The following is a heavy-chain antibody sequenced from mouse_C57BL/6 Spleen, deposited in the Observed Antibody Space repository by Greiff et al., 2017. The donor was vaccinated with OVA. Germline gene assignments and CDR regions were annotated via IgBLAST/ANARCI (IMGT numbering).Heavy chain of an antibody. CDR3: TRGSGYEDYAMDY. J-gene: IGHJ4*01. CDR2: IRNKANNHAT. V-gene: IGHV6-6*01. D-gene: IGHD3-2*02. Sequence: EVKLMESGGGLVQPGGSMKLSCAASGFTFSDAWMDWVRQSPEKGLEWVAEIRNKANNHATYYAESVKGRFTISRDDSKSSVYLQMNSLRAEDTGIYYCTRGSGYEDYAMDYWGQGTSVTVSS. CDR1: GFTFSDAW.